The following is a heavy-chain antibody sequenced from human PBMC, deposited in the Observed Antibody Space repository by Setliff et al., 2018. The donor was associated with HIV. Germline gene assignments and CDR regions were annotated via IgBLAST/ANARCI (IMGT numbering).Heavy chain of an antibody. V-gene: IGHV1-18*04. CDR2: ISAYNGNT. Sequence: ASVKVSCKASGYTFTGYYMHWVRQAPGQGLEWMGWISAYNGNTNYAQKFQGRVTMTTDTSTSTAYMELSSLRSEDTAVYYCARGSYYYDSSGFDYFDYWGQGTLVTVSS. CDR1: GYTFTGYY. J-gene: IGHJ4*02. D-gene: IGHD3-22*01. CDR3: ARGSYYYDSSGFDYFDY.